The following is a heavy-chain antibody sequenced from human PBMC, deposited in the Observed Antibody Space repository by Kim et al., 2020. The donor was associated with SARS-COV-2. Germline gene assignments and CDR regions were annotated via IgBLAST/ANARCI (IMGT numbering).Heavy chain of an antibody. CDR1: GGSTSSYY. Sequence: SETLSLTCTVSGGSTSSYYWSWIRQPPGKGLEWIGYIYYSGSTNYNPSLKSRVTISVDTSKNQFSLKLSSVTAADTAVYYCARHPIAAVHFDYWGQGTLVTVSS. V-gene: IGHV4-59*08. CDR2: IYYSGST. J-gene: IGHJ4*02. D-gene: IGHD6-13*01. CDR3: ARHPIAAVHFDY.